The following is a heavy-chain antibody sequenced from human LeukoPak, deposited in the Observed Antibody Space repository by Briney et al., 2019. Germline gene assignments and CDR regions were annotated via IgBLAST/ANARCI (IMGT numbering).Heavy chain of an antibody. V-gene: IGHV1-2*02. CDR2: INPNSGGT. Sequence: GASVKVSCKASGYTFTGYYMHWVRQAPGQGLEWMGWINPNSGGTNYAQKFQGRVTMTRDTSISTDYMELSRLRSDDTAVYYCARGAYSSSWYSVKWTLDYWGQGTLVTVSS. CDR3: ARGAYSSSWYSVKWTLDY. J-gene: IGHJ4*02. CDR1: GYTFTGYY. D-gene: IGHD6-13*01.